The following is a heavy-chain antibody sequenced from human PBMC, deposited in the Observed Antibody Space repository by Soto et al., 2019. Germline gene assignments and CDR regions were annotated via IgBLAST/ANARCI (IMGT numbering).Heavy chain of an antibody. Sequence: QVQLVQSGAEVKKPGASVKVSCKASGYTFTSYDINWVRQATGQGLEWMGWMNLNSGNTGYAQKFQGRVTMTRNTSISTAYMELSSLRSEDTAVYYCARFKAATGKYYYYYYMDVWGKGTTVTVSS. CDR1: GYTFTSYD. CDR2: MNLNSGNT. CDR3: ARFKAATGKYYYYYYMDV. D-gene: IGHD6-13*01. V-gene: IGHV1-8*01. J-gene: IGHJ6*03.